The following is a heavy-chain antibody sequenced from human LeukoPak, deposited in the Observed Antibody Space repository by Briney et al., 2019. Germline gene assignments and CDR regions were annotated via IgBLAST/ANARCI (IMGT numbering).Heavy chain of an antibody. V-gene: IGHV3-21*01. Sequence: GGSLRLSCAASGFTFSSYNMNWVRQAPGKGLEWVSSISSGSSYIYYADSLKGRFTISRDNAKNSLYLQMNSLRAEDTAVYYCAKTARLFDYWGQGTQVTVSS. D-gene: IGHD6-6*01. J-gene: IGHJ4*02. CDR3: AKTARLFDY. CDR1: GFTFSSYN. CDR2: ISSGSSYI.